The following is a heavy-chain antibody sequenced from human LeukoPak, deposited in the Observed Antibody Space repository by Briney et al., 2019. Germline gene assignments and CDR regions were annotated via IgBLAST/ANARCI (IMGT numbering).Heavy chain of an antibody. CDR1: GYTFTSYG. CDR3: ARVLTLYYGSGDHFDY. D-gene: IGHD3-10*01. CDR2: ISAYNGNT. Sequence: ASVKVSCKASGYTFTSYGISWVRQAPGQGLEWMGWISAYNGNTNYAQKFQGRVTMTTDTSTSTAYMELRSLRSDDTAVYYCARVLTLYYGSGDHFDYWGQGTPVTVSS. J-gene: IGHJ4*02. V-gene: IGHV1-18*01.